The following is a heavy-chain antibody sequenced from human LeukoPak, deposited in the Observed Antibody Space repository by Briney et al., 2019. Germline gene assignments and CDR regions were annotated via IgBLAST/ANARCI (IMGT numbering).Heavy chain of an antibody. D-gene: IGHD3-3*01. CDR1: GFTFSSYG. Sequence: GGSLRLSCAASGFTFSSYGMHWVRQAPGKGLEWVAFIRYDGSNKYYADSVKGRFTISRDNSKNTLYLQMNSLRAEDTAVYYCAKDRSYYDFWSGYYTPTAYYYYMDVWGKGTTVTVSS. J-gene: IGHJ6*03. CDR2: IRYDGSNK. CDR3: AKDRSYYDFWSGYYTPTAYYYYMDV. V-gene: IGHV3-30*02.